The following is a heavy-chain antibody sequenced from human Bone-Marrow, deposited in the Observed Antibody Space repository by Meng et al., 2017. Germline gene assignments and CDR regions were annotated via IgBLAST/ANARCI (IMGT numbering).Heavy chain of an antibody. Sequence: EVQLVESGGGLEEPGGSLRLSCAASGFTFSNGWMSWVRQAPGKGLEWVGRIKSKSDGGTIEYAAPVKGRIAISRDDSKNTVYLQVNTLNTEDTGVYYCSTGWDFDYWGQGTLVTVSS. D-gene: IGHD1-26*01. CDR2: IKSKSDGGTI. CDR3: STGWDFDY. J-gene: IGHJ4*02. CDR1: GFTFSNGW. V-gene: IGHV3-15*01.